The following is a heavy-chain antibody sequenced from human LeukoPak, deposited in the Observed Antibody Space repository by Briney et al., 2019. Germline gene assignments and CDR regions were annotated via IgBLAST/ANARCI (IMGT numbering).Heavy chain of an antibody. Sequence: GGSLRLSCAASGFTFDDYAMHWVRQAPGKGLVWVSGISWNSGTIAYADSVKGRFTISRDNAKKSLYLQMNSLRPEDTALYYCAKDGELEYYFYYMDVWGKGTTVTISS. V-gene: IGHV3-9*01. CDR2: ISWNSGTI. D-gene: IGHD1-7*01. J-gene: IGHJ6*03. CDR1: GFTFDDYA. CDR3: AKDGELEYYFYYMDV.